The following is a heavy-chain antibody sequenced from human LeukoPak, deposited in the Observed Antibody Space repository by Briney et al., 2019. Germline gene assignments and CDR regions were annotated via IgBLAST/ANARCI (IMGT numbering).Heavy chain of an antibody. D-gene: IGHD3-10*01. Sequence: SETLSLTCTVSGGSISSYYWSWIRQPPGKGLEWIGYIYYSGSTNYNPSLKSRVTISVDTSKNQFSLKLSSVTAADTAVYYCARVRSAMVRPYYYYMDVWGKGTTVTISS. J-gene: IGHJ6*03. V-gene: IGHV4-59*01. CDR3: ARVRSAMVRPYYYYMDV. CDR2: IYYSGST. CDR1: GGSISSYY.